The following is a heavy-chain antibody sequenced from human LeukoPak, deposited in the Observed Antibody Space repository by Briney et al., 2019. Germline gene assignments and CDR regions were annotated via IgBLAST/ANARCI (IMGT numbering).Heavy chain of an antibody. J-gene: IGHJ6*02. CDR3: ARAAVVVTDYYGMDV. CDR2: IIPILGIA. V-gene: IGHV1-69*04. CDR1: GGTFSSYA. D-gene: IGHD3-22*01. Sequence: ASVKVSCKASGGTFSSYAISWVRQTPGQGLEWMGRIIPILGIANYAQKFQGRVTITADKSTSTAYMELSSLRSEDTAVYYCARAAVVVTDYYGMDVWGQGTTVTVSS.